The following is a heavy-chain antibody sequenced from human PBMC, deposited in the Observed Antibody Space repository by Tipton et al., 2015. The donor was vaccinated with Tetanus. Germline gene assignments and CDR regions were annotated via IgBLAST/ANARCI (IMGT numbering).Heavy chain of an antibody. D-gene: IGHD3-3*01. Sequence: TLSLTCTVSGGSISSSSYYWGWIRQPPGKGLEWIGSMSYSGRTYYNPSLKSRVTISVDTSKNQFSLKLSSVTAADTAVYYCARAHYDFWSSDSYYYGMDVWGQGTTVTVSS. J-gene: IGHJ6*02. V-gene: IGHV4-39*01. CDR2: MSYSGRT. CDR1: GGSISSSSYY. CDR3: ARAHYDFWSSDSYYYGMDV.